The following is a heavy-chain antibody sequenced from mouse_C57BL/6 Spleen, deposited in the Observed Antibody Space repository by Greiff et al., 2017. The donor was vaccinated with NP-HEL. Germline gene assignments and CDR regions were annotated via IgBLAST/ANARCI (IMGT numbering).Heavy chain of an antibody. J-gene: IGHJ2*01. CDR2: ISSGSSTI. CDR3: ARGEKNGYYKGDFDD. D-gene: IGHD2-3*01. V-gene: IGHV5-17*01. CDR1: GFTFSDYG. Sequence: EVKLVESGGGLVKPGGSLKLSCAASGFTFSDYGMHWVRQAPEKGLEWVAYISSGSSTIYYADTVKGRFTISRDNAKNTLFLQMTSLRSEDTAMYYCARGEKNGYYKGDFDDWGQGTTLTVSS.